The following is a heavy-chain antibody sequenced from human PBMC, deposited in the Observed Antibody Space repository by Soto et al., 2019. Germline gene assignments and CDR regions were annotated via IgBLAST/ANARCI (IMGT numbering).Heavy chain of an antibody. CDR1: GFTVSSNY. V-gene: IGHV3-53*01. J-gene: IGHJ5*02. D-gene: IGHD4-17*01. CDR2: IYSGGST. CDR3: ARARPTDPYNWFDP. Sequence: GGSLRLSCAASGFTVSSNYMSWVRQAPGKGLEWVSVIYSGGSTYYADSVKGRFTISRDNSKNTLYLQMNSLRAEDTAVYYCARARPTDPYNWFDPWGQGTLVT.